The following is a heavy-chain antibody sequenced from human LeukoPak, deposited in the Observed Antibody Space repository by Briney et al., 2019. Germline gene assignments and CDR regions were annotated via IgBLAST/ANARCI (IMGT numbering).Heavy chain of an antibody. J-gene: IGHJ4*02. D-gene: IGHD3-3*01. CDR3: ARDKAIFGVVITPHLVDY. V-gene: IGHV3-23*01. CDR2: ISVSGNT. Sequence: PGGSLRLSCAASGFTLSSYAMSWVRQGPGKGLEWVSAISVSGNTYHADSVKGRFTISRDNSKNTLYLQMNSLRAEDTAVYYCARDKAIFGVVITPHLVDYWGQGTLVTVSS. CDR1: GFTLSSYA.